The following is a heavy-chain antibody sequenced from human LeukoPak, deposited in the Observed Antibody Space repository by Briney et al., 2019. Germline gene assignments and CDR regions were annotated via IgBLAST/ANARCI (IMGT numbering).Heavy chain of an antibody. D-gene: IGHD1-1*01. V-gene: IGHV1-8*01. J-gene: IGHJ4*02. CDR2: MNPNSGNT. CDR3: ASSSPKSETGTFDY. Sequence: ASVKVSCKASGYTFTSYDINWVRQATGQGLEWMGWMNPNSGNTGYAQKFQGRVTMTRNTSISTAYMELSSLRSEDTAVYYCASSSPKSETGTFDYWGQGTLVTVSS. CDR1: GYTFTSYD.